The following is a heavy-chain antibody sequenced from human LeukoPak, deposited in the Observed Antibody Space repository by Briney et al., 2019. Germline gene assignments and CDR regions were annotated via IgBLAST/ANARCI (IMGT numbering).Heavy chain of an antibody. V-gene: IGHV3-21*01. CDR3: ARDDGSYYYGSGSYYNYYYYYGMDV. CDR1: GFTFSSYS. D-gene: IGHD3-10*01. J-gene: IGHJ6*02. CDR2: ISSSSSYI. Sequence: GGSPRLSCAASGFTFSSYSMNWVRQAPGKGLEWVSSISSSSSYIYYADSVKGRFTISRDNAKNSLYLQMNSLRAEDTAVYYCARDDGSYYYGSGSYYNYYYYYGMDVWGQGTTVTVSS.